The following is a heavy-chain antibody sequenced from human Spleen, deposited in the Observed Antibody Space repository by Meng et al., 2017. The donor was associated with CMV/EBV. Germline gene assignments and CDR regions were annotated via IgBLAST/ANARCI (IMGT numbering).Heavy chain of an antibody. CDR1: TVTDHF. D-gene: IGHD3-22*01. CDR2: IHPNSGGT. Sequence: TVTDHFIHLVRQAPGQGLEWMGWIHPNSGGTNYAEKFQGRVTISRQTSIRTAYMELIRLRSDDTAFYYCARGVVSTYYFGSSGYSDSWGQGTLVTVSS. J-gene: IGHJ5*01. V-gene: IGHV1-2*02. CDR3: ARGVVSTYYFGSSGYSDS.